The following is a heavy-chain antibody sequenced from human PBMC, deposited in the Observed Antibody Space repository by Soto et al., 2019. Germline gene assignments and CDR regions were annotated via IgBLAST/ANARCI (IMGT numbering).Heavy chain of an antibody. Sequence: QVQLVESGGGVVQPGRSLRLSCAASGFTFSSYGMHWVRQAPGKGLEWVAVIWYDGSNKYYADSVKGRFTISRDNSKNTLYRQMNSLRAEDTAVYYCARYPVSDSSSWFFDYWGQGTLVTVSS. CDR1: GFTFSSYG. J-gene: IGHJ4*02. CDR3: ARYPVSDSSSWFFDY. D-gene: IGHD6-13*01. V-gene: IGHV3-33*01. CDR2: IWYDGSNK.